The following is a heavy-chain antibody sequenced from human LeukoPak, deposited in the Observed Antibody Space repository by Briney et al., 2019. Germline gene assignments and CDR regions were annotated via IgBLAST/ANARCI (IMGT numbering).Heavy chain of an antibody. CDR1: GGSISSYY. CDR2: IYTSGST. CDR3: TRDIYYGSGSYYKTMFDP. D-gene: IGHD3-10*01. V-gene: IGHV4-4*07. J-gene: IGHJ5*02. Sequence: SSETLSLTCTVSGGSISSYYWSWIRQPAGKGLEWVGRIYTSGSTNYNPSLKSRVTMSVDTSKNQFSLKISSVTAADTAVYYCTRDIYYGSGSYYKTMFDPWGQGTLVTVSS.